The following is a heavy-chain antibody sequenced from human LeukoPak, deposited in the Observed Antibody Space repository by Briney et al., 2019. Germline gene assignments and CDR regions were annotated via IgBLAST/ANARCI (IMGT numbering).Heavy chain of an antibody. D-gene: IGHD6-19*01. Sequence: PGGSLRLSCAASGFAFSSYWMTWVRQAPGKGLEWVANIKPDGSQKNYVDSVKGRFTISRDNAKNSLSLQMNSLRAEDTAVYYCARQRGSGCLDYWGQGTLVTVSS. V-gene: IGHV3-7*01. J-gene: IGHJ4*02. CDR1: GFAFSSYW. CDR2: IKPDGSQK. CDR3: ARQRGSGCLDY.